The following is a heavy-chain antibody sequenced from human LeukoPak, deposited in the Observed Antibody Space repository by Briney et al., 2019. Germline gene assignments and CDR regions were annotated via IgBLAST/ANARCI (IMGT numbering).Heavy chain of an antibody. CDR2: IYHSGST. CDR1: GYSISSGYY. J-gene: IGHJ4*02. CDR3: ARHRGRWSKASYFDY. D-gene: IGHD5-24*01. Sequence: SETLSLTCTVSGYSISSGYYWGWIRQPPGKGLEWIGSIYHSGSTHYNPSLKSRVTISVDTSKNQFSLKLSSVTAADTAVYYCARHRGRWSKASYFDYWGQGTLVTVSS. V-gene: IGHV4-38-2*02.